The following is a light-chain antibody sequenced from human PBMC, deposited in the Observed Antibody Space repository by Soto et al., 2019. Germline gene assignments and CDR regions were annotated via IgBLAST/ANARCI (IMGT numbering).Light chain of an antibody. CDR2: GAS. J-gene: IGKJ4*01. CDR1: QSVTSN. V-gene: IGKV3-15*01. Sequence: EIVMTQSPATLSVSPGERATLSCRASQSVTSNLAWYQQKPGQAPRVLIYGASTRATGFPARFSGSGSGTEFTLTISSLQSEDFAVYYCQQYHDWPLTFGGGTKVEIK. CDR3: QQYHDWPLT.